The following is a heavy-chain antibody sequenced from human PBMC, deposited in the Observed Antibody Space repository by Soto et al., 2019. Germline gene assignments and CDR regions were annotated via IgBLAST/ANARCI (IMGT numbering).Heavy chain of an antibody. Sequence: QVQLVQSGAEVKKPGASVKVSCKASGYTFSSYGISWVRQAPGQGLEWTGWSGTHNGNTNHAQKLQARVTTTTATSTSTAYMVLRRLTSDDTAVYYCARDGTPGDYWGQGTLVTVSS. V-gene: IGHV1-18*01. CDR2: SGTHNGNT. CDR3: ARDGTPGDY. D-gene: IGHD1-1*01. CDR1: GYTFSSYG. J-gene: IGHJ4*02.